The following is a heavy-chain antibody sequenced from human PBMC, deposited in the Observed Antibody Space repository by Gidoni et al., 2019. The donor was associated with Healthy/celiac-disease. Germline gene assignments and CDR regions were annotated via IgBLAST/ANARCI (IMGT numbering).Heavy chain of an antibody. V-gene: IGHV3-9*01. Sequence: EVQLVESGGGVVQPGRSLRLSCAASGFPFDDYAMHWVRHAPGKGLEWGSGISGNSGSIGNADSVKGRFTISRDNAKNSLYLQMNSLRAEDTALYYCAKDDYYGDYGGGMDVWGQGTTVTVSS. CDR3: AKDDYYGDYGGGMDV. CDR1: GFPFDDYA. D-gene: IGHD4-17*01. J-gene: IGHJ6*02. CDR2: ISGNSGSI.